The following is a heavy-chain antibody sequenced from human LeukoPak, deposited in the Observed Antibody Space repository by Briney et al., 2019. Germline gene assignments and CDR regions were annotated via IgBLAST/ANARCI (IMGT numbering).Heavy chain of an antibody. Sequence: PGGSPRLSCAASGFTFSSYEMHWVRQAPGKGLEWVAFIRYDGSNECYADSVKGRFTISRDNSKNTLYLQLNSLRAEDTAVYYCAKPAEYSSNNWFHPWGQGTLVTVSS. CDR3: AKPAEYSSNNWFHP. D-gene: IGHD6-6*01. CDR1: GFTFSSYE. V-gene: IGHV3-30*02. J-gene: IGHJ5*02. CDR2: IRYDGSNE.